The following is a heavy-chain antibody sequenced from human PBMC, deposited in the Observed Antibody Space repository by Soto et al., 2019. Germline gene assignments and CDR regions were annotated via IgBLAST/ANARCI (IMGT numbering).Heavy chain of an antibody. CDR3: ARDGRSSSGYFLFDV. Sequence: SETLSLTCTVSGGSISPSGGSFWGWIRQPPGKGLEWIGIISDSGNTYYNPSLKSRVTMSVDTSKNQFSLTLTSLTAADTAVYYCARDGRSSSGYFLFDVWGQGTTVTVSS. CDR1: GGSISPSGGSF. CDR2: ISDSGNT. D-gene: IGHD3-22*01. V-gene: IGHV4-39*07. J-gene: IGHJ6*02.